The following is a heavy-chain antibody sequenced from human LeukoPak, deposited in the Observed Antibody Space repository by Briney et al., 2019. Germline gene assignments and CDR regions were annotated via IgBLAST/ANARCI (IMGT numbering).Heavy chain of an antibody. Sequence: GGSLRLSCAASGFPFDDYTIHWVRQTPGKGLEWVSLISWDGGTTFYADPVKGRFTISRDNSKNSLYLQMNSLGAEDTALYYCAKDIHIGHGSGWPESWGQGTLVTVSS. J-gene: IGHJ5*02. V-gene: IGHV3-43D*03. D-gene: IGHD6-19*01. CDR2: ISWDGGTT. CDR3: AKDIHIGHGSGWPES. CDR1: GFPFDDYT.